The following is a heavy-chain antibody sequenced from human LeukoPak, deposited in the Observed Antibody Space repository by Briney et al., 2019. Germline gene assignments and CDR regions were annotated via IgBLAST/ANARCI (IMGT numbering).Heavy chain of an antibody. CDR3: ARDQRYCSSSSCPWEPFDY. CDR1: GFTFSSYA. Sequence: GGSLRLSCAASGFTFSSYAMSWVRQAPGKGLEWVSVISGSGGSTYYADSVKGRFTISRDNSKNTLYLQMNSLRAEDTAVYYCARDQRYCSSSSCPWEPFDYWGQGTLVTVSS. D-gene: IGHD2-2*01. J-gene: IGHJ4*02. V-gene: IGHV3-23*01. CDR2: ISGSGGST.